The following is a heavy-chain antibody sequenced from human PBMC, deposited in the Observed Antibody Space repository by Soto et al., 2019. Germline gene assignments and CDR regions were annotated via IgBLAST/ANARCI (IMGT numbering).Heavy chain of an antibody. J-gene: IGHJ4*02. CDR2: IFYTGTT. D-gene: IGHD2-2*01. CDR3: ARLVVVAPVANV. Sequence: LSLTCSVSGGSINYNSYHWGWIRQPPGQGLEWIGSIFYTGTTFYNPSLESRVTMSVDTSKNSFSLHLTSVTAADTAVYFCARLVVVAPVANVWGQGTLVTVSS. CDR1: GGSINYNSYH. V-gene: IGHV4-39*02.